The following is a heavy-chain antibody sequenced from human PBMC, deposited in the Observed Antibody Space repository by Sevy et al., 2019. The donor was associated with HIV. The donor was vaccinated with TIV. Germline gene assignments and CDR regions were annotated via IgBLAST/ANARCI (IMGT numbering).Heavy chain of an antibody. CDR2: ISSSSSYI. CDR1: GFTFSSYS. Sequence: GGSLRLSCAASGFTFSSYSMNWVRQAPGKGLEWVSSISSSSSYIYYADSVKGRFTISRDNAKNSLYLQMNSLRAEDTAVYYRAAPPGISSSWEYFQHWGQGTLVTVSS. CDR3: AAPPGISSSWEYFQH. D-gene: IGHD6-13*01. J-gene: IGHJ1*01. V-gene: IGHV3-21*01.